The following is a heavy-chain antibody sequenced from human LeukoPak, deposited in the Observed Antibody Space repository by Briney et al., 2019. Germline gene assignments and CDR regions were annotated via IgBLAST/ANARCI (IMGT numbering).Heavy chain of an antibody. Sequence: SETLSLTCSVSGGSISSSSTYYWGWVRQPPGKGLEWIGSIYYSGSTYYNPSLKSRVTISVDTSKNQFSLRLSSVTAADTAVYYCARRVYYDILTGSYYFDYWGQGTRVTVSS. CDR3: ARRVYYDILTGSYYFDY. V-gene: IGHV4-39*01. J-gene: IGHJ4*02. CDR1: GGSISSSSTYY. CDR2: IYYSGST. D-gene: IGHD3-9*01.